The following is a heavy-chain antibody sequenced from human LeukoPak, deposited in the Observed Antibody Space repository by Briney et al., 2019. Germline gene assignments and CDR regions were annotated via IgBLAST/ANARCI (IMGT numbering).Heavy chain of an antibody. J-gene: IGHJ4*02. Sequence: SETLSLTCTVSGGSISSYYWRWIRQPPGKGLEWIGYIYYSGSTNYNPSLKSRVTISVDTSKNQFSLKLSSVTAADTAVYYCARGRDSSGWQADYWGQGTLVTVSS. CDR3: ARGRDSSGWQADY. D-gene: IGHD6-19*01. CDR2: IYYSGST. V-gene: IGHV4-59*01. CDR1: GGSISSYY.